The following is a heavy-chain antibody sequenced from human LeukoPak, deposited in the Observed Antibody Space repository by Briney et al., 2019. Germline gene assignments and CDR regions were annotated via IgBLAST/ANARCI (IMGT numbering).Heavy chain of an antibody. Sequence: GGSLRLSCAASGFTFSSYAMSWVRQAPGKGLEWVSAISGSGGSTYYADSGKGRFTISRDNSKNTLYLQMNSLRAEDTAVYYCAKDLAKQQLVPRYFDYWGQGTLVTVSS. CDR2: ISGSGGST. V-gene: IGHV3-23*01. CDR3: AKDLAKQQLVPRYFDY. J-gene: IGHJ4*02. D-gene: IGHD6-13*01. CDR1: GFTFSSYA.